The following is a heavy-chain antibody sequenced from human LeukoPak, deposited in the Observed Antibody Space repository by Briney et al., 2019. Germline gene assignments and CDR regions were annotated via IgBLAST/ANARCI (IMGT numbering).Heavy chain of an antibody. CDR3: AHRGGDGHSFDY. V-gene: IGHV2-5*02. CDR1: GFSLSTSGVG. J-gene: IGHJ4*02. D-gene: IGHD5-24*01. Sequence: SGPMLLKPTQTLALTCTFSGFSLSTSGVGVGWIRQPPGKALEWLALIYWDDDKRYSPSLKSRLTITKDTSKNQVVLTMTNMDPVDTATYYCAHRGGDGHSFDYWGQGTLVTVSS. CDR2: IYWDDDK.